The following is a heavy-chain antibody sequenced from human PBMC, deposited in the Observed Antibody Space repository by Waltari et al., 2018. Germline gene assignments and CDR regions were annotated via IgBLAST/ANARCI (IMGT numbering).Heavy chain of an antibody. V-gene: IGHV4-61*02. J-gene: IGHJ4*02. D-gene: IGHD3-3*01. CDR3: ARGYDFWSGQFDY. CDR2: IYTSGST. CDR1: GGSISSGSYY. Sequence: QVQLQESGPGLVKPSQTLSLTCTVSGGSISSGSYYWSWIRQPAGKGLEWIGRIYTSGSTNYNPSRKSRVTISVDTSKNQFSLKLSSVTAADTAVYYCARGYDFWSGQFDYWGQGTLVIVSS.